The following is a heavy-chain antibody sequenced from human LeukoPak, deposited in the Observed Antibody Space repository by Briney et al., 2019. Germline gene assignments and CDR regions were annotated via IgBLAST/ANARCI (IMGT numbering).Heavy chain of an antibody. D-gene: IGHD6-13*01. J-gene: IGHJ6*02. CDR3: ARELKQLVLKNDYYYGMDV. Sequence: GGSVRLSCAASGFTFRRYEMNWVRPAPGKGLEWVSHIRSSGSTIYYADSVKGRFTISRDNAKKSLFLQMNSLRAEDTAVYYCARELKQLVLKNDYYYGMDVWGQGTTVTVSS. CDR1: GFTFRRYE. V-gene: IGHV3-48*03. CDR2: IRSSGSTI.